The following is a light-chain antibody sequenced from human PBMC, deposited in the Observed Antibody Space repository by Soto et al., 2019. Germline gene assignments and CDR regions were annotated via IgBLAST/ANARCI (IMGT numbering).Light chain of an antibody. CDR2: RAS. J-gene: IGKJ1*01. CDR1: QIISGL. Sequence: DIQMTQYTSTLSGSLGDRVGITCQSSQIISGLLAWYQQRPGKPPKLLIYRASSLESGVPSRFSGSGSETEFTLTISSLQPDDVATYYCQQYNSYSWTFGQGT. V-gene: IGKV1-5*03. CDR3: QQYNSYSWT.